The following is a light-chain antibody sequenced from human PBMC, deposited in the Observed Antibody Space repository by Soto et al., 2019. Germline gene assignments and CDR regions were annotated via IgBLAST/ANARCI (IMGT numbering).Light chain of an antibody. CDR1: QSVSSN. Sequence: EIVMTQSPATLSVSPGERATLSCRASQSVSSNLAWYQKKPGQAPRLLIYGASTRATSVPARFTGSGSGTEFSLTVSSLQSEDFAVYYCQQYNNWPWTFGQGSKVEIK. CDR3: QQYNNWPWT. CDR2: GAS. J-gene: IGKJ1*01. V-gene: IGKV3-15*01.